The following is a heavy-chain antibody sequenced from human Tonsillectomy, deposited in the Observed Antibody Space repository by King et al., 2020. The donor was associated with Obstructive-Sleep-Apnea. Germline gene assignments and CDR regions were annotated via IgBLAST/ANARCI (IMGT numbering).Heavy chain of an antibody. D-gene: IGHD3-22*01. CDR1: GGSISSFY. V-gene: IGHV4-59*01. J-gene: IGHJ4*02. CDR3: ARRKFYYDRSGPPGDY. Sequence: VQLQESGPGLVKPSETLSLTCTVSGGSISSFYWNWIRQPPGKGLEWIGYIYYSGSTNYNPSLKSRVTISVDTSKNQFSLKLTSVTAADTAVYYCARRKFYYDRSGPPGDYWGQGTLVTVSS. CDR2: IYYSGST.